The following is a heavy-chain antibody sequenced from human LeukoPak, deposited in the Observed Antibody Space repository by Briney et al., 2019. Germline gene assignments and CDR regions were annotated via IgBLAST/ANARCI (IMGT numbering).Heavy chain of an antibody. CDR1: GFTFSDYY. V-gene: IGHV3-69-1*01. D-gene: IGHD6-19*01. CDR3: ARDIAVAGTGNWFDP. J-gene: IGHJ5*02. Sequence: GGSLRLSCAASGFTFSDYYMNWVPQAPGKGLEWVSSISSSSTIYYADSVKGRFTISRDNAKNSLYLQMNSLRAEDTAVYYCARDIAVAGTGNWFDPWGQGTLVTVSS. CDR2: ISSSSTI.